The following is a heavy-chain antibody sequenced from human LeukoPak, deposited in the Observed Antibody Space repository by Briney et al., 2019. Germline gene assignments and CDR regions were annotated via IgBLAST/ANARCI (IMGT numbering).Heavy chain of an antibody. CDR2: VLSDGSRK. CDR1: EFTFSSHG. CDR3: AKDFNWGWDY. Sequence: PGGSLRLSCAASEFTFSSHGMHWVRQAPGKGLEWVAYVLSDGSRKYYADSVKGRFTISRDDSKNTLFLQMNSLRPEDTALYYCAKDFNWGWDYWGQGTLVTVSS. V-gene: IGHV3-30*02. D-gene: IGHD7-27*01. J-gene: IGHJ4*02.